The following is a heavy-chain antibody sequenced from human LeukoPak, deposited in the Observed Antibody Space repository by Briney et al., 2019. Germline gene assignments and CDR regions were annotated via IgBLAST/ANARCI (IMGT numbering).Heavy chain of an antibody. CDR1: GGSFSGYY. CDR2: INHSGST. D-gene: IGHD2-15*01. J-gene: IGHJ4*02. Sequence: SETLSLTCAVYGGSFSGYYWSWIRQPPGKGLEWIGEINHSGSTNYNQSLKSRVTISVDTSKNQFSLKLSSVTAADTAVYYCARGLRDIVVVVAATLHFDYWGQGTLVTVSS. CDR3: ARGLRDIVVVVAATLHFDY. V-gene: IGHV4-34*01.